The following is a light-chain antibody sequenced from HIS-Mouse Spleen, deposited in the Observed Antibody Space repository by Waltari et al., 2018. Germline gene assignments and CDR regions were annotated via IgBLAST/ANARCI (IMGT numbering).Light chain of an antibody. V-gene: IGLV2-8*01. CDR2: EVS. Sequence: QSALTQPPSASGPPVPSVTIPCTGTSSDVGGYTHVHWYQQPPGKAPKRMIYEVSERPSGVPDRFSGSKSGNTASLTVSGLQAEDEADYYCSSYAGSNNFNVVFGGGTKLTVL. CDR3: SSYAGSNNFNVV. CDR1: SSDVGGYTH. J-gene: IGLJ2*01.